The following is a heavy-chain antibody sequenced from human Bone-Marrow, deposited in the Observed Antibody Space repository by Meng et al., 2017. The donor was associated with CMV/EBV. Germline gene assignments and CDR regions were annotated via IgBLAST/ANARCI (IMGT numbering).Heavy chain of an antibody. CDR1: GFTFSSYW. J-gene: IGHJ6*02. D-gene: IGHD2-2*01. CDR3: ARDKDIVVVPAVTYYYYYGMDV. V-gene: IGHV3-30*03. CDR2: ISYDGSNK. Sequence: GESLKISCAASGFTFSSYWMHWVRQAPGKGLEWVAVISYDGSNKYYADSVKGRFTISRDNSKNTLYLQMNSLRAEDTAVYYCARDKDIVVVPAVTYYYYYGMDVWGQGTTVTVSS.